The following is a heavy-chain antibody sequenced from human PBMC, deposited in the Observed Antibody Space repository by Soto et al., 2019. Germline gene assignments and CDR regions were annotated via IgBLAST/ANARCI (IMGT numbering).Heavy chain of an antibody. Sequence: SETLSLTCAVYGGSFSGYYWSWIRQPPGKGLEWIGYIYHSGSTYYNPSLKSRVTISVDKSKNQFSLKLSSVTAADTAVYYCARVSEGSGFQTNEWGQGTLVTVSS. J-gene: IGHJ4*02. CDR1: GGSFSGYY. V-gene: IGHV4-34*01. D-gene: IGHD3-22*01. CDR2: IYHSGST. CDR3: ARVSEGSGFQTNE.